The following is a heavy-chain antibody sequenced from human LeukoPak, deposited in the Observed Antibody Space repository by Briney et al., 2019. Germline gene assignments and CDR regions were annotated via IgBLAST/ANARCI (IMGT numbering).Heavy chain of an antibody. V-gene: IGHV1-69*06. CDR3: ARPSSITIFGVVIPDYYYMDV. CDR2: IIPLFVTA. Sequence: SVKVSCKASGYTFSGFYMHWVRQAPGQGLEWLGGIIPLFVTANYAQKLQGRVTITADKSTSTAYMELSSLRSQDTAVYYCARPSSITIFGVVIPDYYYMDVWGKGTTVTVSS. J-gene: IGHJ6*03. D-gene: IGHD3-3*01. CDR1: GYTFSGFY.